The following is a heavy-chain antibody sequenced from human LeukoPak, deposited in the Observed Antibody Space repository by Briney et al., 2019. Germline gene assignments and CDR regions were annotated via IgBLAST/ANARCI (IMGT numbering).Heavy chain of an antibody. CDR2: ITGSGGNT. D-gene: IGHD6-13*01. J-gene: IGHJ4*02. CDR3: AKGAGYSSSWRLDY. V-gene: IGHV3-23*01. CDR1: GFTFSSYA. Sequence: GGSLRLSCAAVSGFTFSSYAMSWVRQAPGKGLEWVSAITGSGGNTYYADSVKGRFTISRDNSKNTLYLQMNSLRAEDTAVYYCAKGAGYSSSWRLDYWGQGTLVTVSS.